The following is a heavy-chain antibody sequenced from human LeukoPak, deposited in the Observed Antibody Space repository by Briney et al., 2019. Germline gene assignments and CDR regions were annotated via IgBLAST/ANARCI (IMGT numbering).Heavy chain of an antibody. CDR2: ISGSGGST. CDR3: AKDPTVTVVTRGWFDP. V-gene: IGHV3-23*01. D-gene: IGHD4-23*01. J-gene: IGHJ5*02. CDR1: GFTFSSYA. Sequence: GGSLRLSCAASGFTFSSYAMSWVRQAPGKGLEWVSAISGSGGSTYYADSVKGRFTISRDNSKNTLYLQMNSLRAEDTAVYYCAKDPTVTVVTRGWFDPWGQGTLVTVSS.